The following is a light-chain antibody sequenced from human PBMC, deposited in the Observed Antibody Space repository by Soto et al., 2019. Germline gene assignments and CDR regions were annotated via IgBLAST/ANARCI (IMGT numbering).Light chain of an antibody. CDR1: QELSSIY. J-gene: IGKJ1*01. Sequence: VLTLSPGTLSLSPGQGATISSGAAQELSSIYLAWYQQKPGQAPRLLVYRTSSRATGIPARFSGSGSGTDFTLTISSLEPEDFAVYYCQQYGSSPQTFGQGTKVDIK. CDR3: QQYGSSPQT. CDR2: RTS. V-gene: IGKV3-20*01.